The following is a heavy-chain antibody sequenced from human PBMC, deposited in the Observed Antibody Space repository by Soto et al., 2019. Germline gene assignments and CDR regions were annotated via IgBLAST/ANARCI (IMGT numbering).Heavy chain of an antibody. CDR2: INAGNGNT. CDR3: ARDGIAAAGTSWFDP. Sequence: QVQLVQSGAEEKKPGASVKVSCKASGYTFTSHAMHWVRQAPGQWLEWMGWINAGNGNTKYSQKFQGRVTITTDTSASTAYMELSSLRSEDTAVYYCARDGIAAAGTSWFDPWGQGTLVTVSS. CDR1: GYTFTSHA. J-gene: IGHJ5*02. D-gene: IGHD6-13*01. V-gene: IGHV1-3*05.